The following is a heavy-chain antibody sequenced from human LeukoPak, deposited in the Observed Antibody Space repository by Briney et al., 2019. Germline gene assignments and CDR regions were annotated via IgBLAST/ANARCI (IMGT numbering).Heavy chain of an antibody. V-gene: IGHV3-48*01. D-gene: IGHD4-11*01. CDR1: GFTFSSYS. Sequence: PGGSLRLSCAASGFTFSSYSMNWVRQAPGKGLEWVSYISSSSNTIYYADSVKGRFTISRDNSKNTLYLQMNSLRAEDTAVYYCAKGRVQYAFDIWGQGTMVTVSS. J-gene: IGHJ3*02. CDR2: ISSSSNTI. CDR3: AKGRVQYAFDI.